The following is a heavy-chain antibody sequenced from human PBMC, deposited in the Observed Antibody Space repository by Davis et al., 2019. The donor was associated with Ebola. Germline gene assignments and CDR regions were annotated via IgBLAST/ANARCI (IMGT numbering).Heavy chain of an antibody. Sequence: SGPTLVKPTQTLTLTCTFSGFSLATAGMRVSWVRQPPGKALEWLARIDWDDDESFATSLKTRLSISKDTFKNQVVLTVTNVDPMDTGTYFCARSYGDDYHGLDAWGQGTTVTVSS. V-gene: IGHV2-70*04. CDR3: ARSYGDDYHGLDA. CDR2: IDWDDDE. J-gene: IGHJ6*02. D-gene: IGHD2-21*02. CDR1: GFSLATAGMR.